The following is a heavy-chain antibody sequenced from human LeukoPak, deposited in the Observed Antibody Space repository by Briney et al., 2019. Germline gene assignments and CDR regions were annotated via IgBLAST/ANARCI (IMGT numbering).Heavy chain of an antibody. CDR2: IKSKAHGGTT. J-gene: IGHJ4*02. Sequence: GGSLRLSCAASGFTFSSYSMNWVRQAPGKGLEWVGRIKSKAHGGTTDYAAPVKGRFTISRDDSENTLYLQMNSLEIEDTAVYYCTTEAPYFDSWGQGTLVTVSS. CDR3: TTEAPYFDS. CDR1: GFTFSSYS. V-gene: IGHV3-15*01.